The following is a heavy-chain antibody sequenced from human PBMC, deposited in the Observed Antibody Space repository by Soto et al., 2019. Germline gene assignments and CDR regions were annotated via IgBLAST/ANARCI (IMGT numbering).Heavy chain of an antibody. CDR2: MNPNSGNT. J-gene: IGHJ6*03. CDR3: ARVWGYQLLFSYYYYMDV. D-gene: IGHD2-2*01. CDR1: GYTFTSYD. V-gene: IGHV1-8*01. Sequence: GASVKVSCKASGYTFTSYDINWVRQATGQGLEWMGWMNPNSGNTGYAQKFQGRVTMTRNTSISTAYMELSSLRSEDTAVCYCARVWGYQLLFSYYYYMDVWGKGTTVTVSS.